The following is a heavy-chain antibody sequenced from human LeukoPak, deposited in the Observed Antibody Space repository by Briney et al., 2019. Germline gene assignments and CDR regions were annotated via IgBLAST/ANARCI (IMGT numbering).Heavy chain of an antibody. Sequence: SETLSLTCGISSGSFSGYFWSWIRQPPGKGLEWIGEINQNGVTNYNPSLKSRTSISIDTSTKQFSLSMSAATAADTAVYYCARLGMVRGLILTYNYNMDVWGKGTTVTISS. V-gene: IGHV4-34*01. CDR3: ARLGMVRGLILTYNYNMDV. J-gene: IGHJ6*03. D-gene: IGHD3-10*01. CDR1: SGSFSGYF. CDR2: INQNGVT.